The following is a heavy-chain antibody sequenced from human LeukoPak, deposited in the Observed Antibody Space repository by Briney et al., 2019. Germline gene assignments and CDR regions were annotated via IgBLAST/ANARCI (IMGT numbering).Heavy chain of an antibody. CDR3: HYYDSQGFGY. Sequence: ASVKVSCKASGYTFTSYYMHWVRQAPGQGLEWMGWINPNSGGTNYAQKFQGRVTMTRDTSISTAYMEVSRLRSDDTAVYYCHYYDSQGFGYWGQGSLVTVSS. V-gene: IGHV1-2*02. CDR1: GYTFTSYY. D-gene: IGHD3-22*01. CDR2: INPNSGGT. J-gene: IGHJ4*02.